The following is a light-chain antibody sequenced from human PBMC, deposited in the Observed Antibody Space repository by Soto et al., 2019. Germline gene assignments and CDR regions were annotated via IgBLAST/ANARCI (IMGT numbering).Light chain of an antibody. CDR2: SNN. J-gene: IGLJ3*02. V-gene: IGLV1-44*01. CDR1: YSNIGSNT. Sequence: QSVLTQPPSASGTPGQGVIISCSGTYSNIGSNTVKWYRQVPGSAPKFLIYSNNERPSGVPDRFSGSKPGTSASLAISGLQSEDDADYYCATWDDALRGWVFGGGTKLTVL. CDR3: ATWDDALRGWV.